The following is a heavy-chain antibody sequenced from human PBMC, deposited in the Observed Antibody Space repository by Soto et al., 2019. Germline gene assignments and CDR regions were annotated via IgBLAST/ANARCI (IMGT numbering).Heavy chain of an antibody. CDR1: GGTFSSYA. J-gene: IGHJ5*02. CDR3: AGGGSWEPPP. V-gene: IGHV1-69*13. CDR2: IIPIFGTA. D-gene: IGHD1-26*01. Sequence: GASVKVSCKASGGTFSSYATSWVRQAPGQGLEWMGGIIPIFGTANYAQKFQGRVTITADESTSTAYMELSSLRSEDTAVYYCAGGGSWEPPPWGQGTLVTVSS.